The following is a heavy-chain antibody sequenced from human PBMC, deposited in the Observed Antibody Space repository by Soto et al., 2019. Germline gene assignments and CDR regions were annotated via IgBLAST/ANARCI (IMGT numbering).Heavy chain of an antibody. Sequence: ASLEACCQASGDTFTSYFIHWVRQAPGQGLEWMGVFDPSGVATNSAQKFQGRLTMTRDTSTSTVYMDLTSLGSDDTALYYCARVSRGAFDIWGQGTLVTVSS. CDR2: FDPSGVAT. J-gene: IGHJ3*02. V-gene: IGHV1-46*01. CDR3: ARVSRGAFDI. CDR1: GDTFTSYF.